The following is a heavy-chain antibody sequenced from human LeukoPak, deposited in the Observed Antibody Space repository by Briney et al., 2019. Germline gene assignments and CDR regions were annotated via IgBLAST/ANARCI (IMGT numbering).Heavy chain of an antibody. CDR2: ISGSGGST. CDR1: GFTFSSYW. V-gene: IGHV3-23*01. Sequence: GGSLRLSCAASGFTFSSYWMSWVRQAPGKGLEWVSAISGSGGSTYYADSVKGRFTISRDNSKNTLYLQMNSLRAEDTAVYYCAKDPMVRGVIYYYYGMDVWGQGTTVTVSS. CDR3: AKDPMVRGVIYYYYGMDV. J-gene: IGHJ6*02. D-gene: IGHD3-10*01.